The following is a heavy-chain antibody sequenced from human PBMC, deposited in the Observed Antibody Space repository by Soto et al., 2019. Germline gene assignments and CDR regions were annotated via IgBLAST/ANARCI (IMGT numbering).Heavy chain of an antibody. CDR3: ARDGTGGAFDI. J-gene: IGHJ3*02. CDR1: GGSFSGYC. D-gene: IGHD2-15*01. CDR2: IYHSGST. Sequence: SETVSLSCAVYGGSFSGYCLSWVRQPPGKGLEWIGEIYHSGSTNSNPSLKSRVTISVDKSKNQFSLKLSSVTAADTAVYYCARDGTGGAFDIWGQGTMVTVSS. V-gene: IGHV4-34*01.